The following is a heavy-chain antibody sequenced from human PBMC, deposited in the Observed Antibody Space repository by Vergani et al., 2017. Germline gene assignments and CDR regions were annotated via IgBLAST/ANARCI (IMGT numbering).Heavy chain of an antibody. D-gene: IGHD3-16*02. CDR2: INPNSGGT. Sequence: QVQLVQSGAEVKKPGASVKVSCKASGGTFSSYAISWVRQAPGQGLEWMGWINPNSGGTNYAQKFQGRVTMTRDTSISKAYMELSRLRSDDTAVYYCARELSYDYVWGSYRYTSYYFDYWGQGTLVTVSS. CDR3: ARELSYDYVWGSYRYTSYYFDY. J-gene: IGHJ4*02. CDR1: GGTFSSYA. V-gene: IGHV1-2*02.